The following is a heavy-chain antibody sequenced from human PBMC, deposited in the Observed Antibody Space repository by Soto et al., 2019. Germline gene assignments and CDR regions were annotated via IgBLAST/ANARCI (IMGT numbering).Heavy chain of an antibody. Sequence: EAQLVESGGGLVQPGGSLRLSCGASGITFSRCLMSWVRQAPGKGLEWVASISQDGTDTDYVDSVKGRFAISRDNPKNSPYLQMTSLRADDTAVYYCARDPLSCGDYAPTYWYFDLWGRGTRVTVSS. D-gene: IGHD4-17*01. CDR1: GITFSRCL. CDR2: ISQDGTDT. J-gene: IGHJ2*01. CDR3: ARDPLSCGDYAPTYWYFDL. V-gene: IGHV3-7*01.